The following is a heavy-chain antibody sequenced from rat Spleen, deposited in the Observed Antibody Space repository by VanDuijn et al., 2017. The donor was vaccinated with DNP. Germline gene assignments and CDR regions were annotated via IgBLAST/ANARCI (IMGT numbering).Heavy chain of an antibody. D-gene: IGHD1-12*02. V-gene: IGHV5-31*01. J-gene: IGHJ2*01. CDR1: GFTFYNYW. Sequence: EVKLVESGGGLVQPGRSLKLSCAASGFTFYNYWMTWIRQAPGKGLEWIASITNTGDGSYYSDSVKGRFSISRDNAKSTLYLQLNSLRSEDTATYYCARHMMVVITTLYYFDYWGQGVMVTVSS. CDR3: ARHMMVVITTLYYFDY. CDR2: ITNTGDGS.